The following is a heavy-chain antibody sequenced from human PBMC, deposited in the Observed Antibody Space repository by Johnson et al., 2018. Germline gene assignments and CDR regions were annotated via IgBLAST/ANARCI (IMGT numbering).Heavy chain of an antibody. J-gene: IGHJ3*01. V-gene: IGHV3-30*03. Sequence: QVQLVQSGGGVVQPGRSLRLSCAASGFTFSSYGMHWVRQAPGKGLEWVAVISYDGSNKYYADSVKGRFTISRDNSKNTLYLQMNSLRAEDTAVYYCARERWPGAPDAFDVWGQVTMVTVSS. CDR3: ARERWPGAPDAFDV. D-gene: IGHD1-26*01. CDR2: ISYDGSNK. CDR1: GFTFSSYG.